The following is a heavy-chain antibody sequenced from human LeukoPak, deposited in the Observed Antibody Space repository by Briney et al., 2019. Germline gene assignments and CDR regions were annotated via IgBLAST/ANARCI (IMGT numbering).Heavy chain of an antibody. CDR1: GYTFTSYN. V-gene: IGHV1-46*01. CDR2: INPNGGST. D-gene: IGHD3-10*01. J-gene: IGHJ4*02. Sequence: GASVKVSCKSSGYTFTSYNMHWVRQAPAQGLEWMGIINPNGGSTSYAQKFQGRVTMTRDTSTSTVYMELSSLRSEDTAVYYCARDGAPADYYGSGSYYKNWGQGTLVTVSS. CDR3: ARDGAPADYYGSGSYYKN.